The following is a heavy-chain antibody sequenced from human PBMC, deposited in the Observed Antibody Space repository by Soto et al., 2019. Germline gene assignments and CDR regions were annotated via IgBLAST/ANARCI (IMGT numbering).Heavy chain of an antibody. CDR3: AADLGTGGEKTHMVRGRITTSYYYGMDV. V-gene: IGHV1-58*01. CDR1: GFTFPSTA. D-gene: IGHD3-10*01. J-gene: IGHJ6*02. CDR2: IAAGRGNT. Sequence: QMQLVQSGPEVKKPGTSVKVSCTASGFTFPSTAVQWVRQARGQRLEWIGGIAAGRGNTNYAQKFKERITITRDMFTGTVYMEVSSLRSEDTAVYYCAADLGTGGEKTHMVRGRITTSYYYGMDVWGQGTTVTVSS.